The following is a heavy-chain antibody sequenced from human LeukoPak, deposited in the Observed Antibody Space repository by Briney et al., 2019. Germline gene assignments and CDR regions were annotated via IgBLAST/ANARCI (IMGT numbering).Heavy chain of an antibody. D-gene: IGHD3-22*01. CDR2: IYYSGST. Sequence: SSETLSLTCTVSGGSISSYYWSWIRQPPGKGLEWLGYIYYSGSTYYNPSLRSRVTISVDTSKNQFSLKLSSVTAADTAVYYCARSSEGRYYYDSSGFSYYYYYMDVWGKGTTVTISS. V-gene: IGHV4-59*01. J-gene: IGHJ6*03. CDR3: ARSSEGRYYYDSSGFSYYYYYMDV. CDR1: GGSISSYY.